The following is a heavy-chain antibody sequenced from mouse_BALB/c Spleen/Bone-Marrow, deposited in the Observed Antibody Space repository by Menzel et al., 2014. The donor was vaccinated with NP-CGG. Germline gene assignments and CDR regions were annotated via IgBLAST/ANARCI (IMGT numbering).Heavy chain of an antibody. D-gene: IGHD3-2*02. CDR1: GFNIKDTY. CDR2: IDPANGNT. V-gene: IGHV14-3*02. J-gene: IGHJ4*01. CDR3: AREATYAMDY. Sequence: EVKLMESGAELVKPGASVKLSCTASGFNIKDTYMHWVKQRPEQGLEWIGRIDPANGNTKSDPKFQGKATITADTSSNIAYLQLSSLTSEDTAVYYCAREATYAMDYWGQGTSVTVSS.